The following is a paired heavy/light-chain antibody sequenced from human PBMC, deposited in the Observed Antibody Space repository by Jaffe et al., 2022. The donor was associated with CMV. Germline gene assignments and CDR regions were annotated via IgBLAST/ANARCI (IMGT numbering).Light chain of an antibody. J-gene: IGKJ2*01. V-gene: IGKV1-5*03. CDR2: KAS. CDR3: QQYNTYPYT. CDR1: QGLSSW. Sequence: DIQMTQSPSTLSAFVGERVTITCRASQGLSSWLAWYQQKPGKAPKLLIYKASTLESGVPSRFSGSGSVTQFTLTISSLQPDDFATYYCQQYNTYPYTFGQGTKLEI.
Heavy chain of an antibody. D-gene: IGHD3-10*01. CDR2: ISRSSTYI. CDR1: GFTFSNYG. J-gene: IGHJ6*02. Sequence: ELQLVQSGGGLVKPGGSLRLSCAASGFTFSNYGMNWVRQAPGKGLEWVSSISRSSTYIYYADSVKGRLTISRDNAENSLFLEMKNLRAEDTGVYYCARAGGSESYQGYTYNGLDVWGQGTTVTVSS. V-gene: IGHV3-21*01. CDR3: ARAGGSESYQGYTYNGLDV.